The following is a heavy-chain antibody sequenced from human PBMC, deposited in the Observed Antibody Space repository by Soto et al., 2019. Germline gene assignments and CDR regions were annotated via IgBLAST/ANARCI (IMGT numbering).Heavy chain of an antibody. Sequence: GGSLRLSCAASGFTFSSYAMSWVRQAPGKGLEWVSAISGSGGSTYYADSVKGRFTISRDNSKNTLYLQMNSLRAEDTAVYYCAKKKGPGIAAAGIDYWGQGTLVTVSS. CDR3: AKKKGPGIAAAGIDY. D-gene: IGHD6-13*01. CDR2: ISGSGGST. CDR1: GFTFSSYA. V-gene: IGHV3-23*01. J-gene: IGHJ4*02.